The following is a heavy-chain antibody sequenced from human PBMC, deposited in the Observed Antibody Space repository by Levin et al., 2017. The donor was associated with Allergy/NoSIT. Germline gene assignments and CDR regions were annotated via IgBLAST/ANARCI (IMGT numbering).Heavy chain of an antibody. CDR2: IYWDEDK. Sequence: SGPTLVKPTQTLTLTCSYSGFSLSSPGVGVGWVRQSPGKALEWLALIYWDEDKRHSPSLRSRLTITMDTSKNQVFLRMTNMAPVDTATYYCTHSRPPLRTRHFDYWGQGALVNVSS. CDR3: THSRPPLRTRHFDY. CDR1: GFSLSSPGVG. J-gene: IGHJ4*02. V-gene: IGHV2-5*02. D-gene: IGHD4-17*01.